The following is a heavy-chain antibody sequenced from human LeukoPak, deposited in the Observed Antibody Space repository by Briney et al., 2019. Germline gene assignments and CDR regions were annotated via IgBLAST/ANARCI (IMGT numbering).Heavy chain of an antibody. D-gene: IGHD6-6*01. CDR2: ISSGSSYI. J-gene: IGHJ3*02. V-gene: IGHV3-21*01. CDR3: ARDTSAARPSFAFDI. CDR1: GFTFSSYS. Sequence: SGGSLRLSCAASGFTFSSYSMNWVRQAPGKGLEWVSSISSGSSYIYYADSVKGRFTISRDNAKNSLYLQMNSLRAEDTAVYYCARDTSAARPSFAFDIWGQGTMVTVSS.